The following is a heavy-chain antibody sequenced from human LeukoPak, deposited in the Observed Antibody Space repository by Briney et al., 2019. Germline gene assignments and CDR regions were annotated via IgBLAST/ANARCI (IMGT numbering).Heavy chain of an antibody. Sequence: LSLTCTVSGGSISSGSYFWSWIRQHPGKGLEWVSVIYSGGSTYYADSVKGRFTISRDKSKNTVYLQMNSLRFEDTAMYYCARNWFDPWGQGTLVTVSS. V-gene: IGHV3-53*05. CDR1: GGSISSGSYF. CDR3: ARNWFDP. J-gene: IGHJ5*02. CDR2: IYSGGST.